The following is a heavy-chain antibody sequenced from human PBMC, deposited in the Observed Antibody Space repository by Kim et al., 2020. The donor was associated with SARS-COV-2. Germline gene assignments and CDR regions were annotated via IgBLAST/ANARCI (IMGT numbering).Heavy chain of an antibody. D-gene: IGHD6-19*01. CDR1: GGSISSSSYY. CDR2: IYYSGST. Sequence: SETLSLTCTVSGGSISSSSYYWGWIRQPPGKGLEWIGSIYYSGSTYYNPSLKSRVTISVDTSKNQFSLKLSSVTAADTAVYYCARPSAVAKIFDYWAREPWSPSPQ. CDR3: ARPSAVAKIFDY. V-gene: IGHV4-39*01. J-gene: IGHJ4*02.